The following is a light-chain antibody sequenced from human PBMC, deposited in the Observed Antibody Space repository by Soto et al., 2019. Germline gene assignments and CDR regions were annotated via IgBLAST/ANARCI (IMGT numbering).Light chain of an antibody. Sequence: IVMTQSQLSLPVTPGEPASISCRCSQSLLHSNGYNYLDWYLQKPGQSPQLLIYLGSNRASGVPDRFSGSGSGTDFTLKISRVEAEDVGVYYCMQALQTPFTFGPGTKVDIK. CDR3: MQALQTPFT. V-gene: IGKV2-28*01. CDR2: LGS. J-gene: IGKJ3*01. CDR1: QSLLHSNGYNY.